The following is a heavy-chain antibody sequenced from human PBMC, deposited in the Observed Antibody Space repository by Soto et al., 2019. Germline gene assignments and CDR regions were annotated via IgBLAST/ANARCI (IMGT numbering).Heavy chain of an antibody. CDR1: GYSISSAYY. Sequence: SETLSLTCVVSGYSISSAYYWGWIRQPPGKGLEWIGSVYHSGSTYYNPSLKSRVTISVDASKNHFSLKLRSVTAADTAVYYCAKVRGYQYDSSGYCFDYWGQGTLVTVSS. J-gene: IGHJ4*02. D-gene: IGHD3-22*01. CDR2: VYHSGST. CDR3: AKVRGYQYDSSGYCFDY. V-gene: IGHV4-38-2*01.